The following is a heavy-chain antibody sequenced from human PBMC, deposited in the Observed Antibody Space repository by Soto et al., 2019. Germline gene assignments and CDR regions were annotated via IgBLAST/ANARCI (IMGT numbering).Heavy chain of an antibody. D-gene: IGHD3-10*01. CDR2: ISAYNGNT. CDR1: GYTFTSYG. J-gene: IGHJ6*02. V-gene: IGHV1-18*01. Sequence: ASVKVSFKASGYTFTSYGISWVRQAPGQGLEWMGWISAYNGNTNYAQKLQGRVTMTTDTSTSTAYMELRSLRSDDTAVYYCARGFGEFTYYYGMDVWGQGTTVTVSS. CDR3: ARGFGEFTYYYGMDV.